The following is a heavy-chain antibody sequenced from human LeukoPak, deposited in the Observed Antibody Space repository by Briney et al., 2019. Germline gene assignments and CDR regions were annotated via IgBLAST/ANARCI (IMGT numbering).Heavy chain of an antibody. CDR1: GGSISSYY. CDR3: ARTRPNYYYGMDV. D-gene: IGHD6-25*01. V-gene: IGHV4-59*08. CDR2: IYYSGST. Sequence: TASETLSLTCTVSGGSISSYYWSWIRQPPGKGLEWIGYIYYSGSTNYNPSLKSRVTISVDTSKNQFSLKLSSVTAADTAVYYCARTRPNYYYGMDVWGQGTTVTVSS. J-gene: IGHJ6*02.